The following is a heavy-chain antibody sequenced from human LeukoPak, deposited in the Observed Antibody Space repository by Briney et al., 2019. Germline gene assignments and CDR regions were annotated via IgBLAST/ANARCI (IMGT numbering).Heavy chain of an antibody. CDR1: GFTFSSYA. J-gene: IGHJ4*02. CDR2: ISGSGGST. V-gene: IGHV3-23*01. CDR3: AKDQQNVVVVAATLTYSDSSVVGTFDY. Sequence: GGSLRPSCAASGFTFSSYAMSWVRQAPGKGLEWVSAISGSGGSTYYADSVKGRFTISRDNSKNTLYLQMNSLRAEDTAVYYCAKDQQNVVVVAATLTYSDSSVVGTFDYWGQGTLVTVSS. D-gene: IGHD2-15*01.